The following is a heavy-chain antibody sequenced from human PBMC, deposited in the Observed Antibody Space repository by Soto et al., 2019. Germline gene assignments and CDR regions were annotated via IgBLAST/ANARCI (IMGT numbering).Heavy chain of an antibody. CDR3: ARAGAVAGEGDY. V-gene: IGHV1-3*01. CDR2: INAGNGNT. J-gene: IGHJ4*02. CDR1: GYTFTSYA. Sequence: AASVKVSCKASGYTFTSYAMHWVRQAPGQRLEWMGWINAGNGNTKYSQKFQGRVTITRDTSVSTAYMELSSLRSEDTAVYYCARAGAVAGEGDYWGQGTLVTVSS. D-gene: IGHD6-19*01.